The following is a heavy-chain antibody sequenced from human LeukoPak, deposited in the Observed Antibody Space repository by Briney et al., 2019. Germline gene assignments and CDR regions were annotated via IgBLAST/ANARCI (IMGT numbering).Heavy chain of an antibody. CDR1: GFTFSSYA. CDR3: GRKFFVGGSCPDY. J-gene: IGHJ4*02. Sequence: GTSLRLSCTAPGFTFSSYAIHWIRQAPGKGLEWVALVWHDGSNRYYSEAVKGRFTISRDNSKNTVYLQINSVRAEDTAVYYCGRKFFVGGSCPDYWGQGTGVTASS. CDR2: VWHDGSNR. V-gene: IGHV3-33*01. D-gene: IGHD3-16*01.